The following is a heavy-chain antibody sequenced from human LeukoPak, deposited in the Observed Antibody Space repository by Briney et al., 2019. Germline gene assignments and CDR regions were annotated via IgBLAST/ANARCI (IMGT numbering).Heavy chain of an antibody. CDR1: GFTFDDYA. J-gene: IGHJ4*02. CDR3: AKGYNDDSSGYYRTVIFDY. D-gene: IGHD3-22*01. CDR2: ISWNSGSI. Sequence: GGSLRLSCAASGFTFDDYAMHWVRQAPGKGLEWVSGISWNSGSIGYADSVKGRFTISRDNAKNSLYLQMNSLRAEDTALYYCAKGYNDDSSGYYRTVIFDYWGQGTLATVSS. V-gene: IGHV3-9*01.